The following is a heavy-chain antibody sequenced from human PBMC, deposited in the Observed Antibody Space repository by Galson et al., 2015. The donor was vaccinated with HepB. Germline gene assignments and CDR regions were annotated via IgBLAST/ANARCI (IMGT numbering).Heavy chain of an antibody. Sequence: SVKVSCKASGYTFTGYYMHWVRQAPGQGLEWMGWINPNSGGTNYAQKFQGRVTMTRDTSISTAYMELSRLRSDDTAVYYCAGAEEDGYNPFRYWGQGTLVTVSS. CDR3: AGAEEDGYNPFRY. D-gene: IGHD5-24*01. CDR2: INPNSGGT. V-gene: IGHV1-2*02. CDR1: GYTFTGYY. J-gene: IGHJ4*02.